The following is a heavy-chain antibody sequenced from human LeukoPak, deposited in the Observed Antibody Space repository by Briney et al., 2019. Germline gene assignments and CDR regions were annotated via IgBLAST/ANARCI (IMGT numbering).Heavy chain of an antibody. CDR1: GFTVSSNY. J-gene: IGHJ4*02. CDR3: ARDGGSYLNYFDY. V-gene: IGHV3-53*01. D-gene: IGHD1-26*01. Sequence: GGSLRLSCAASGFTVSSNYMTWVRQAPGKGLEWVSVIYSGGSTYYADSVKGRFTISRDNAKNTLYLQMNSLRAEDTAVYYCARDGGSYLNYFDYWGQGTLVTVSS. CDR2: IYSGGST.